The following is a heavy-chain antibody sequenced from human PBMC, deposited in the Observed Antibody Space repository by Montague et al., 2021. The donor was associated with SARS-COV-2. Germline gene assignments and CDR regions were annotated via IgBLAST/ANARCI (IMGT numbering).Heavy chain of an antibody. Sequence: PALVTPTQTLTLTCTFSGFSLSTSGMCVSWIRQPPGKALEWLTLIDWDDDKYYSTSLKTRLTISKDTSKNQVVLTMTNMDPVDTATYYCARSYGTTVVTRAFDYWGQGTLATVSS. CDR3: ARSYGTTVVTRAFDY. CDR2: IDWDDDK. D-gene: IGHD4-23*01. J-gene: IGHJ4*02. V-gene: IGHV2-70*01. CDR1: GFSLSTSGMC.